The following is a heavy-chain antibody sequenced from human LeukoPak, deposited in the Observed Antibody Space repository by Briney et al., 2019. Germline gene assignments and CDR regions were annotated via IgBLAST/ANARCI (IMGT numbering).Heavy chain of an antibody. CDR2: IYYSGST. D-gene: IGHD2-2*01. CDR3: AREGIVVVPAAIAPDYYYMDV. Sequence: SETLSLTCTVSGGSISSYYWSWIRQPPGKGLEWIGYIYYSGSTNYNPSLKSRVTISVDTSKNQFSLKLSSVTAADTAVYYCAREGIVVVPAAIAPDYYYMDVWGKGTTVTVSS. CDR1: GGSISSYY. J-gene: IGHJ6*03. V-gene: IGHV4-59*12.